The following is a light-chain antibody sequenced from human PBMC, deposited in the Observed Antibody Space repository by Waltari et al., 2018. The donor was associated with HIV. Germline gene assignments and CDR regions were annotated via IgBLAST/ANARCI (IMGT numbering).Light chain of an antibody. J-gene: IGKJ2*01. V-gene: IGKV3-15*01. CDR2: GAS. CDR1: QTVSTT. Sequence: EIVMTQSPATLSVSPGERATLSCRASQTVSTTLAWYQQKPGQAPRLLIFGASNRATGIPARFSGSGSGTEFTLTISSLQSEDFAVYYCQHYNNWPQTFGQGTNLEIK. CDR3: QHYNNWPQT.